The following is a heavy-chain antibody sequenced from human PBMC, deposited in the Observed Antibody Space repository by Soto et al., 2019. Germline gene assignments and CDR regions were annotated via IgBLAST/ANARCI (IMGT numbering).Heavy chain of an antibody. D-gene: IGHD4-4*01. V-gene: IGHV3-33*01. CDR2: IWYDGSNK. CDR3: AREQSYSNYRGFDY. J-gene: IGHJ4*02. CDR1: GFTFSSYG. Sequence: GGSLRLSCAASGFTFSSYGMHWVRQAPGKGLEWVAVIWYDGSNKYYADSVKGRFTISRDNSKNTLCLQMNSLRAEDTAVYYCAREQSYSNYRGFDYWGQGTLVTVSS.